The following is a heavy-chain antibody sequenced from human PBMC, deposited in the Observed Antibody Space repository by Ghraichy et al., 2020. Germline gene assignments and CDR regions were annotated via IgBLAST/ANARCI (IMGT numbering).Heavy chain of an antibody. CDR3: ARDPPPMVYAIYPNDAFDI. J-gene: IGHJ3*02. CDR2: ISAYNGNT. Sequence: ASVKVSCKASGYTFTSHGISWVRQAPGQGLEWMGWISAYNGNTNYAQKLQGRVTMTTDTSTSTAYMELRSLRSDDTAVYYCARDPPPMVYAIYPNDAFDIWGQGTMVTVSS. CDR1: GYTFTSHG. D-gene: IGHD2-8*01. V-gene: IGHV1-18*01.